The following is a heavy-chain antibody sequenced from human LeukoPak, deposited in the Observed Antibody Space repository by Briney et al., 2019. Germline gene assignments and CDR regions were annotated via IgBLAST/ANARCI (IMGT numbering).Heavy chain of an antibody. CDR3: AKVSNYYGSGDFDY. CDR2: ISSSGSTI. J-gene: IGHJ4*02. V-gene: IGHV3-11*01. Sequence: GGSLRLSCAASGFTFSDYYMSWIRQAPGEGLEWVSYISSSGSTIYYADSVKGRFTISRDNAKNSLYLQMNSLRAEDTAVYYCAKVSNYYGSGDFDYWGQGTLVTVSS. CDR1: GFTFSDYY. D-gene: IGHD3-10*01.